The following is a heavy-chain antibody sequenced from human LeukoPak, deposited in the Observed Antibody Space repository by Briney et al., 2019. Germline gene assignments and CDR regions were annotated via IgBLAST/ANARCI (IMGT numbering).Heavy chain of an antibody. CDR1: GGSISSYY. CDR3: ARTHYGGNSGWFDP. CDR2: IYYSGST. J-gene: IGHJ5*02. D-gene: IGHD4-23*01. V-gene: IGHV4-59*01. Sequence: PSETLSLTCTVSGGSISSYYWSWIRQPPGKGLEWIGYIYYSGSTNYNPSLKSRVTISVDTSKNQFSLKLSSVTAADTAVYYCARTHYGGNSGWFDPWGQGTLVTVSS.